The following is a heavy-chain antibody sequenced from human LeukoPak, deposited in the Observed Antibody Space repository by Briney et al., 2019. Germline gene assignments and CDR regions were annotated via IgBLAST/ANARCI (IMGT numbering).Heavy chain of an antibody. CDR2: IIPIFGTA. CDR3: ASCSYYGSGSQNWFDP. CDR1: GGTFSSYA. Sequence: GASVKVSCKASGGTFSSYAISWVRQAPGQGLEWMGGIIPIFGTANYAQKFQGRVTITADESTSTAYMELSSLRSEDTAVYYCASCSYYGSGSQNWFDPWGQGTLVTVSS. V-gene: IGHV1-69*13. D-gene: IGHD3-10*01. J-gene: IGHJ5*02.